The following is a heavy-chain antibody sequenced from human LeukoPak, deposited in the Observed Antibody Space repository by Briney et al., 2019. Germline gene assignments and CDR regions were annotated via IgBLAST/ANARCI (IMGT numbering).Heavy chain of an antibody. CDR1: GFTFSNYW. J-gene: IGHJ4*02. V-gene: IGHV3-74*01. CDR3: ARVWDY. D-gene: IGHD3-16*01. Sequence: PGGSLRLSCAASGFTFSNYWIHWVRQAPGKGLVCVSRINSDGRSSYADSVKGRFTISRDNSKNTLFLQINSLRVEDTAIFYCARVWDYWGQGTLVTVSS. CDR2: INSDGRS.